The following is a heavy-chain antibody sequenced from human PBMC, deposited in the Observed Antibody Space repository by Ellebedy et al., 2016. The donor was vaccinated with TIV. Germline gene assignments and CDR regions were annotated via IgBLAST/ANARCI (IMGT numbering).Heavy chain of an antibody. CDR1: GGSISSDY. J-gene: IGHJ4*02. V-gene: IGHV4-59*08. CDR2: IYYSGST. CDR3: ARVAPSPNWASRYLDY. D-gene: IGHD7-27*01. Sequence: SETLSLTXTVSGGSISSDYWNWIRQPPGKGLEWIAYIYYSGSTYYNPSLKSRVIISVDMSKNQFSLELSSVTAADTAVYYCARVAPSPNWASRYLDYWGQGTLVTVSS.